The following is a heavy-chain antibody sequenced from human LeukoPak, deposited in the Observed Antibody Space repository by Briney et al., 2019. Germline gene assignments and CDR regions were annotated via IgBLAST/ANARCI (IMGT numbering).Heavy chain of an antibody. D-gene: IGHD6-19*01. Sequence: PSETLSLTCTVSGGSISNYYWSWIRQPAGKGLEWIGRIYISGSSNYNPSLKSRVTMSVDTSKNQFSLKLSSVTAADTAVYYCASIITAVAGTFNWFDPWGQGTLVTVSS. V-gene: IGHV4-4*07. CDR3: ASIITAVAGTFNWFDP. CDR1: GGSISNYY. CDR2: IYISGSS. J-gene: IGHJ5*02.